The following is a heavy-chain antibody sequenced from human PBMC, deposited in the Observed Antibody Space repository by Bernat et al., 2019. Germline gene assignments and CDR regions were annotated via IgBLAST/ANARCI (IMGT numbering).Heavy chain of an antibody. CDR1: GFTFTSSA. CDR2: IVVGSGNT. D-gene: IGHD3-22*01. J-gene: IGHJ4*02. Sequence: QMQLVQSGPEVKKPGTSVNVSCKASGFTFTSSAVQWVRQARGQRLEWIGWIVVGSGNTNYAQKFQERVTITRDMSTSTAYMELSSLRSEDTAVYYCAALIGSGYYWDFDYWGQGTLVTVSS. CDR3: AALIGSGYYWDFDY. V-gene: IGHV1-58*01.